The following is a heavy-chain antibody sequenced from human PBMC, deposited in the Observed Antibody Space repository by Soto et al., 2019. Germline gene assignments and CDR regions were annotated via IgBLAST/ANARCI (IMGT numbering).Heavy chain of an antibody. V-gene: IGHV1-18*01. Sequence: ASVKVSCKASGYTFTSYGISWVRQAPGQGLEWMGWSSAYNGNTNYAQKLQGRVTMTTDTSTSTAYMELRSLRSDDTAVYYCARERDDDSSGYYYHWGQGTMGTVSS. D-gene: IGHD3-22*01. CDR1: GYTFTSYG. CDR2: SSAYNGNT. CDR3: ARERDDDSSGYYYH. J-gene: IGHJ5*02.